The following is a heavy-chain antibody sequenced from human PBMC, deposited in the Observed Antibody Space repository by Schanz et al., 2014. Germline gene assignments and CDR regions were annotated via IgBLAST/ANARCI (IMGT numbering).Heavy chain of an antibody. Sequence: QVQLQESGPGLVKASQTLSLTCSVSGASISSANHYWAWVRQPPGKGLEWIGYIYYSGTTYYNPALRNRPSISVDTFRNLLSLKVTTVTAADTAIYYCAGVCHVYRYYYIDFWGKGTTVTVSS. J-gene: IGHJ6*03. V-gene: IGHV4-31*03. CDR3: AGVCHVYRYYYIDF. D-gene: IGHD3-16*02. CDR2: IYYSGTT. CDR1: GASISSANHY.